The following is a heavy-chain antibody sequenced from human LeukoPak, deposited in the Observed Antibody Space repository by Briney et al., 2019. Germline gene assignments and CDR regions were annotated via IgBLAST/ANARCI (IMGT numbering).Heavy chain of an antibody. Sequence: SETLSLTCAVYGGSFSGYYWSWIRQPPGKGLEWIGEINHSGSTNYNPSLKSRVTISVDTSKNQLSLKLSSVTAADTAVYYCARGHSESDYWGQGTLVTVSS. CDR3: ARGHSESDY. V-gene: IGHV4-34*01. J-gene: IGHJ4*02. CDR2: INHSGST. CDR1: GGSFSGYY.